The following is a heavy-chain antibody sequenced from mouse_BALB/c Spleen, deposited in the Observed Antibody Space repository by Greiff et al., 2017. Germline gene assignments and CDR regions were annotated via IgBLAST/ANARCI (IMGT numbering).Heavy chain of an antibody. J-gene: IGHJ3*01. D-gene: IGHD1-1*01. Sequence: EVQLVESGGGLVKPGGSLKLSCAASGFTFSSYAMSWVRQTPEKRLEWVASISSGGSTYYPDSVKGRFTISRDNARNILYLQMSSLRSEDTAMYYCAREEWYYGSSPWFAYWGQGTLVTVSA. V-gene: IGHV5-6-5*01. CDR2: ISSGGST. CDR1: GFTFSSYA. CDR3: AREEWYYGSSPWFAY.